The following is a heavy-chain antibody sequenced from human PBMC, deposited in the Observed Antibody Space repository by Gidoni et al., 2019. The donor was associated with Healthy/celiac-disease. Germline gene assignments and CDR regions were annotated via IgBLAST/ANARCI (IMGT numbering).Heavy chain of an antibody. CDR1: GGSISSGSYY. V-gene: IGHV4-61*02. J-gene: IGHJ2*01. Sequence: QVQLQESGPGLVKPSQTLSLTCTVSGGSISSGSYYWSWIRQPAGKGLEWIGRLSTSGSTNYNPSLKSRVTISVDTSKNQFSLKLSSVTAADTAVYYCARAGITMVRGAPNWYFDLWGRGTLVTVSS. CDR2: LSTSGST. D-gene: IGHD3-10*01. CDR3: ARAGITMVRGAPNWYFDL.